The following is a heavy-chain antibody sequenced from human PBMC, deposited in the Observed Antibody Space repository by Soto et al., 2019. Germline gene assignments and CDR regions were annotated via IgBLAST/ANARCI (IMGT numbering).Heavy chain of an antibody. CDR1: GYSFSSYA. CDR2: INAGNGNT. D-gene: IGHD1-26*01. V-gene: IGHV1-3*05. CDR3: ARVDGTY. J-gene: IGHJ4*02. Sequence: QVQLVQSGAEEKKPGASVKVSCKASGYSFSSYAIHWVRQAPGQGLEWMGWINAGNGNTKYSRKFQGRLTITSDTSASTAYMELNSLRSEDTAGYCCARVDGTYWGQGTLVTVSS.